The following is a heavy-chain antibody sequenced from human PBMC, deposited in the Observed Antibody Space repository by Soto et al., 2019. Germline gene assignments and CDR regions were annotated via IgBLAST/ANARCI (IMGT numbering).Heavy chain of an antibody. D-gene: IGHD6-19*01. V-gene: IGHV1-46*01. CDR2: INPSGDST. J-gene: IGHJ1*01. CDR3: AREVAGTGYFQH. Sequence: ASVKVSCKASGDTFTSYFMHCVQPAPGQGLEWMGTINPSGDSTSIPQKFQGRVIMIRDTSTSTVYLELSSLRSDDTAVYYCAREVAGTGYFQHWGQGTLVTVSS. CDR1: GDTFTSYF.